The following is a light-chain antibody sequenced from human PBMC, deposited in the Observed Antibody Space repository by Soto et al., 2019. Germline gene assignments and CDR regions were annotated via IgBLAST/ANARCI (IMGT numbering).Light chain of an antibody. V-gene: IGKV4-1*01. J-gene: IGKJ2*01. CDR2: WAS. CDR1: QSVLYSSNNKNY. Sequence: DIVMTQSPDSLAVSLGERATINCKSSQSVLYSSNNKNYLAWYQQKPGQPPKLLIYWASTRESGVRDRFSGSGSETDFTLTISSLQSEDFAVYYCQQYNNWPPYTFGQGTKLEI. CDR3: QQYNNWPPYT.